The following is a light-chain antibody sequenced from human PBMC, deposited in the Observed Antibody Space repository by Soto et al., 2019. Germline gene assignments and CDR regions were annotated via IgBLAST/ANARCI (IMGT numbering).Light chain of an antibody. Sequence: VLTQSPGTLSLSPGERATLSCRASQSVNNNYIAWYQKKPGQAPRLLIHAASSRATGVPDRFSGSGSGTDVTLTINTLEPEDVAVSYCQQYGNSPPMFTFGQGTKLEIK. CDR2: AAS. CDR1: QSVNNNY. CDR3: QQYGNSPPMFT. J-gene: IGKJ2*01. V-gene: IGKV3-20*01.